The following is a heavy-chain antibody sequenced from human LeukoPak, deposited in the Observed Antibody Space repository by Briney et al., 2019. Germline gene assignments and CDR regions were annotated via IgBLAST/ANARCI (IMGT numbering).Heavy chain of an antibody. CDR1: GGTFSSYA. CDR3: VRDWYCGSSWYFSNWFDP. Sequence: SVKVSCKASGGTFSSYAISWVRQAPGQGLEWMGGIIPIFGTANYAQKFQGRVTITTDESTSTAYMELSSLRSEDTAVYYCVRDWYCGSSWYFSNWFDPWGQGTLVTVSS. CDR2: IIPIFGTA. J-gene: IGHJ5*02. V-gene: IGHV1-69*05. D-gene: IGHD6-13*01.